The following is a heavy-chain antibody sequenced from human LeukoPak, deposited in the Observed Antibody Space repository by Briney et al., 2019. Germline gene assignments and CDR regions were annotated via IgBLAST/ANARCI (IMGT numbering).Heavy chain of an antibody. V-gene: IGHV3-66*02. J-gene: IGHJ4*02. CDR2: IYSGGST. CDR1: GFTVSTHY. CDR3: ARLPNY. Sequence: GGSLRPSCAASGFTVSTHYMTWVRQAPGKGLEWVSVIYSGGSTYYADSVTGRFTISRDNSKNTLYLQMNSLRTEDTAVYYCARLPNYWGQGTLVTVSS.